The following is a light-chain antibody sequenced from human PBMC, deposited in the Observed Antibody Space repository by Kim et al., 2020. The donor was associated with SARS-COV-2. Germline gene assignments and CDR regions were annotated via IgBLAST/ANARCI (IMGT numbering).Light chain of an antibody. J-gene: IGKJ2*01. CDR1: QSVSSSY. CDR3: QQYGSSPYT. V-gene: IGKV3-20*01. CDR2: GAS. Sequence: LYPGERATLSCRASQSVSSSYLAWYQQKPGQAPRLLIYGASSRATGIPDRFSGSGSGTDFTLTLSRLEPEDFAVYYCQQYGSSPYTFGQGTKLEI.